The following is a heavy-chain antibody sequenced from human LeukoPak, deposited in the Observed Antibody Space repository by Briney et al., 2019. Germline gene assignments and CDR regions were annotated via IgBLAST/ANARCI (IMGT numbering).Heavy chain of an antibody. CDR3: AKVYCGGDCWFDAFDI. CDR1: GFTFSSYA. D-gene: IGHD2-21*02. J-gene: IGHJ3*02. CDR2: ISYDGSNK. V-gene: IGHV3-30*18. Sequence: GGSLRLSCAASGFTFSSYAMSWVRQAPGKGLEWVAVISYDGSNKYYADSVKGRFTISRDNSKNTLYLQMNSLRAEDTAVYYCAKVYCGGDCWFDAFDIWGQGTMVTVSS.